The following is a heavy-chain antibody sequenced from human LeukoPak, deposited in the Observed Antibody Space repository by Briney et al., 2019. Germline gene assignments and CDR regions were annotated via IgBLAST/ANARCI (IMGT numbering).Heavy chain of an antibody. V-gene: IGHV1-8*02. Sequence: ASVKVSCKASGYTFTGYYMHWVRQAPGQGLEWMGWMNPNSGNTGYAQKFQGRVTMTRNTSISTAYMELSSLRSEDTAVYYCARVGCSSTSCYFKYYYGMDVWGQGTTVTVSS. J-gene: IGHJ6*02. CDR2: MNPNSGNT. CDR1: GYTFTGYY. CDR3: ARVGCSSTSCYFKYYYGMDV. D-gene: IGHD2-2*01.